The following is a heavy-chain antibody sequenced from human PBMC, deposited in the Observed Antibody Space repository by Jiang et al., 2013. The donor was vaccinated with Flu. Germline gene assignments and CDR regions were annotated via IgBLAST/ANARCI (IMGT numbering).Heavy chain of an antibody. CDR2: IYPRDSDA. Sequence: GAEVKKPGESLKISCKGSGYNFNTYWIGWVRQMPGKGLEWMGFIYPRDSDARYSPSFQGQATFSVDTSIFTAYLQWNTLKASDTAMYYCARPGYSGYQIDYWGQGTLLTVSS. CDR1: GYNFNTYW. J-gene: IGHJ4*02. D-gene: IGHD5-12*01. CDR3: ARPGYSGYQIDY. V-gene: IGHV5-51*03.